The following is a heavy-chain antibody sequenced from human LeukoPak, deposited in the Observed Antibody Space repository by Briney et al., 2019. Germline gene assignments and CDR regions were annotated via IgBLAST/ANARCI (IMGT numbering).Heavy chain of an antibody. CDR2: IYHGGST. CDR1: GGSISSGGYS. CDR3: ARVAYDSSTNDAFDI. V-gene: IGHV4-30-2*01. J-gene: IGHJ3*02. D-gene: IGHD3-22*01. Sequence: PSETLSLTCAVSGGSISSGGYSWSWIRQPPGKGLEWIGYIYHGGSTYYNPSLKSRVTMSLDRSKNQFSLRLSSVTAADTAVYYCARVAYDSSTNDAFDIWGQGTMVTVSS.